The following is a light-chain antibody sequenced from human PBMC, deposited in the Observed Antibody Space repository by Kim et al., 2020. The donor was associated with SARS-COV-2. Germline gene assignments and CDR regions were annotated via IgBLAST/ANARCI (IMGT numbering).Light chain of an antibody. CDR3: AAWDDSLSGFVV. V-gene: IGLV1-44*01. Sequence: QRVTISWSGSSSNIGSKAVNWYQQLPGTAPKLLIYSNNQRPSGVPDRFSGSKSDTSASLAISGLQSEDEADYYCAAWDDSLSGFVVFGGGTQLTVL. CDR2: SNN. J-gene: IGLJ2*01. CDR1: SSNIGSKA.